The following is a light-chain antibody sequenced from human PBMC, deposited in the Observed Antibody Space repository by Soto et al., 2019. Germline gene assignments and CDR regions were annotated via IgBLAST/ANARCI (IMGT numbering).Light chain of an antibody. Sequence: QPVLTQPPSASGTPGQRVTISCSGSSSNIGSNYVYWYQQLPGTAPKLLIYSNNQRPSGVPDRFSGSKSGTSASLAISGLRSEDEADYYCAAWDDSLSALYVFGTGTKVTVL. CDR3: AAWDDSLSALYV. J-gene: IGLJ1*01. CDR2: SNN. CDR1: SSNIGSNY. V-gene: IGLV1-47*02.